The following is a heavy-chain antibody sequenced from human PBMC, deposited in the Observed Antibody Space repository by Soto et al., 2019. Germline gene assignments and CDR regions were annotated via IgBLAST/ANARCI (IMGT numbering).Heavy chain of an antibody. J-gene: IGHJ4*02. CDR3: ARVPTASNSAY. Sequence: GGSLRLSCAASGFTFSDHYMDWVRQAPGKGLEWVGRIRKKVNSYTTEYAASVKGRFTISRDDSKNSLYLQMNSLKTEDTAFYYCARVPTASNSAYWGKETLFTVSS. CDR1: GFTFSDHY. D-gene: IGHD2-21*02. CDR2: IRKKVNSYTT. V-gene: IGHV3-72*01.